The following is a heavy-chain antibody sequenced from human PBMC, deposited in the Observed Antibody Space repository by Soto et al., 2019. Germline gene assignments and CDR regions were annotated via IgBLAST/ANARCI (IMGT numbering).Heavy chain of an antibody. CDR3: ARAVKQWLVGGDYYYYYMDV. CDR1: GFTLSDYY. Sequence: QVQLVESGGGLVKPGGSLRLSCEASGFTLSDYYMTWIRQAPGKGLEWISYISSSATIIYYADSVKGRFTISRDNAKTSLYLQMNSLRADDPAVYYCARAVKQWLVGGDYYYYYMDVWGKGTTVTGSS. CDR2: ISSSATII. V-gene: IGHV3-11*01. J-gene: IGHJ6*03. D-gene: IGHD6-19*01.